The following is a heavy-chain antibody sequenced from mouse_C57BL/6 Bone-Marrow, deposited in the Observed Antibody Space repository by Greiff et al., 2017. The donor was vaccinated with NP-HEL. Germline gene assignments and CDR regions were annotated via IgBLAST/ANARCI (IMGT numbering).Heavy chain of an antibody. CDR3: ARHGDAAGYAMDY. CDR1: GFSLTSYG. J-gene: IGHJ4*01. V-gene: IGHV2-6-1*01. CDR2: IWSDGST. D-gene: IGHD6-5*01. Sequence: VKLMESGPGLVAPSQSLSITCTVSGFSLTSYGVHWVRQPPGKGLEWLVVIWSDGSTTYNSALKSRLSISKDNSKSQVFLKMNSLQTDDTAMYYCARHGDAAGYAMDYWGQGTSVTVSS.